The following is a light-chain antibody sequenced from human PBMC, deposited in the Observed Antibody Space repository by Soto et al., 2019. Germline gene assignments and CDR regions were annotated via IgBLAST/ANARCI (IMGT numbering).Light chain of an antibody. CDR3: MQGTHWPWT. CDR1: QGLVYSDGSVF. V-gene: IGKV2-30*01. CDR2: WVS. J-gene: IGKJ1*01. Sequence: DVVMTQSPLSLPVTLGQPASISCRSSQGLVYSDGSVFLNWFHQRPGQSPRRLIYWVSNRDSGVPDRFRASGSGTDFTLKISRVEAEDVGVYYCMQGTHWPWTFGQGTKVEIK.